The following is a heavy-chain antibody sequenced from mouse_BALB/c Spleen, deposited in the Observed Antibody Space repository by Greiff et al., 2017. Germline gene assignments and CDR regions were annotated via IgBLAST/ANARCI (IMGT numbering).Heavy chain of an antibody. J-gene: IGHJ3*01. V-gene: IGHV1-54*01. Sequence: VKLMESGAELVRPGTSVKVSCKASGYAFTNYLIEWVKQRPGQGLEWIGVINPGSGGTNYNEKFKGKATLTADKSSSTAYMQLSSLTSDDSAVYFCAITTVEPFAYWGQGTLVTVSA. CDR1: GYAFTNYL. D-gene: IGHD1-1*01. CDR2: INPGSGGT. CDR3: AITTVEPFAY.